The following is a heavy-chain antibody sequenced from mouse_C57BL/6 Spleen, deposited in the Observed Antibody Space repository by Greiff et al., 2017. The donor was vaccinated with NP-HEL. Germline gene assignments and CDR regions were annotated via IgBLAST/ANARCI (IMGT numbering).Heavy chain of an antibody. CDR3: ARRDYRDAMDY. CDR1: GFTFSSYT. J-gene: IGHJ4*01. V-gene: IGHV5-9*01. D-gene: IGHD2-13*01. Sequence: EVKLMESGGGLVKPGGSLKLSCAASGFTFSSYTMSWVRQTPEKRLEWVATISGGGGNTYYPDSVKGRFTISRDNAKNTLYLQMSSLRSEDTALYYCARRDYRDAMDYWGQGTSVTVSS. CDR2: ISGGGGNT.